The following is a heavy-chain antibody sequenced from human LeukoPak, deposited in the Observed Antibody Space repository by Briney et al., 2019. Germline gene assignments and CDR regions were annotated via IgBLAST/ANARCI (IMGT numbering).Heavy chain of an antibody. Sequence: GGSLRLSCATSGFTFSRYWMFWVRQAPGKGLEWVSRIINDGSTTNYADSVKGRFTISRDNAKNMLYLQMNSLTADDTAVYYCASATPIVGPRNFYYGMDVWGQGTTVTVSS. V-gene: IGHV3-74*01. CDR3: ASATPIVGPRNFYYGMDV. J-gene: IGHJ6*02. D-gene: IGHD3-22*01. CDR1: GFTFSRYW. CDR2: IINDGSTT.